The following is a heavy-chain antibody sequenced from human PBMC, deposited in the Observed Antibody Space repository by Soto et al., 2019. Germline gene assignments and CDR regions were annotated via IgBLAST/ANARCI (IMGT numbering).Heavy chain of an antibody. J-gene: IGHJ4*02. CDR1: GYTFTSYA. Sequence: ASVKVSCKASGYTFTSYAMHWVRQAPGQRLEWMGWINAGNGNTKYSQKFQGRVTITRDTSASTAYMELSSLRSEDTAVYYCARVIGGLYYFDYWGQRTPVTVSS. V-gene: IGHV1-3*01. D-gene: IGHD3-16*01. CDR2: INAGNGNT. CDR3: ARVIGGLYYFDY.